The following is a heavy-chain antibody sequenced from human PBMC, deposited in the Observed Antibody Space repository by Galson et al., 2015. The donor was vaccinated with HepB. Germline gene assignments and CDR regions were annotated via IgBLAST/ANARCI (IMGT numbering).Heavy chain of an antibody. Sequence: SVKVSCKASGYTLTSYYMHWVRQAPGQGLEWMGIINPSGGSTSYAQKFQGRVTMTRDTSTSTVYMELSSLRSEDTAVYYCARVRLIRSVRDTAMEIWGQGTLVTVSS. J-gene: IGHJ4*02. D-gene: IGHD5-18*01. CDR1: GYTLTSYY. V-gene: IGHV1-46*01. CDR3: ARVRLIRSVRDTAMEI. CDR2: INPSGGST.